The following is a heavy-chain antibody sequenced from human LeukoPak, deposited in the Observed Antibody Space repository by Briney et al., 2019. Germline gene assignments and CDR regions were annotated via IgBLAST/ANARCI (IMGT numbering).Heavy chain of an antibody. Sequence: GGSLRLSCEASGLTVSSNYMSWVRKAPGKGLEWVSVIYSGGSTYYADSVKGRFTISRDNSKNTLYLQMNSLRAEDTAVYYCARDELGYSYGTGYWGQGTLVTVSS. J-gene: IGHJ4*02. CDR1: GLTVSSNY. CDR3: ARDELGYSYGTGY. V-gene: IGHV3-53*01. CDR2: IYSGGST. D-gene: IGHD5-18*01.